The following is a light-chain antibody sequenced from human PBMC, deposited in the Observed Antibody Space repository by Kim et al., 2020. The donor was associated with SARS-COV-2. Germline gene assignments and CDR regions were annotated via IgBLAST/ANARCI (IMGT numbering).Light chain of an antibody. Sequence: SSELTQDPAVSVALGQTVRITCQGDSLRSSYASWYQQKSGQAPVLVFYGKDKRPSGSPDRFSGSGSGNTAYLTIAGAQAEDEADYYCNSRDISRNLYVFGAGTKVTVL. CDR2: GKD. CDR3: NSRDISRNLYV. J-gene: IGLJ1*01. CDR1: SLRSSY. V-gene: IGLV3-19*01.